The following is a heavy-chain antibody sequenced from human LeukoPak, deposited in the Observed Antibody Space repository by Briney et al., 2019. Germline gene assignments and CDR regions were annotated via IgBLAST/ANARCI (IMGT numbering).Heavy chain of an antibody. CDR1: GGSISSSSYY. CDR2: INHSGST. V-gene: IGHV4-39*01. CDR3: ARHKRVDTAMEYYFDY. D-gene: IGHD5-18*01. Sequence: PSETLSLTCTVSGGSISSSSYYWGWIRQPPGKGLEWIGEINHSGSTNYNPSLKSRVTISVDTSKNQFSLKLSSVTAADTAVYYCARHKRVDTAMEYYFDYWGQGTLVTVSS. J-gene: IGHJ4*02.